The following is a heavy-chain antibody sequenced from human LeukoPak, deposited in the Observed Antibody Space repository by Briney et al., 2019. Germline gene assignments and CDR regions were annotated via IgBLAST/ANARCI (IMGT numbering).Heavy chain of an antibody. V-gene: IGHV3-30*02. J-gene: IGHJ3*02. CDR2: IRYDGSNK. CDR3: AKDYGLSVEYQVGDI. Sequence: GGSLRLSCAASGFTFSSYGMHWVRQAPGKGLEWVAFIRYDGSNKYYADSVKGRFTISRDNSKNTLYLQMNSLRAEDTAVYYCAKDYGLSVEYQVGDIWGQGTMVTVSS. D-gene: IGHD2-2*01. CDR1: GFTFSSYG.